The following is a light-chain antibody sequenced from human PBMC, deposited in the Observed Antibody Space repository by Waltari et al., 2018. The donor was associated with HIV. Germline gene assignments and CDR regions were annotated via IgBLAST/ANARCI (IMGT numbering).Light chain of an antibody. CDR3: ASYGGTNDLV. CDR2: EVT. Sequence: QSALTQPPSASGSPGQSVAISCTGTSSDIGGYNSVSWYQQHPGKAPQLMIFEVTKRPSGVPDRFSGSKSGNTASLTVSGLQAEDEADYYCASYGGTNDLVFGGGTKLTVL. CDR1: SSDIGGYNS. J-gene: IGLJ3*02. V-gene: IGLV2-8*01.